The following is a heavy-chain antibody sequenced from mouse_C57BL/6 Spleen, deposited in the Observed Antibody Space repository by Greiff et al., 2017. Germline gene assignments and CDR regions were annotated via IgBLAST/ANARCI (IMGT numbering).Heavy chain of an antibody. J-gene: IGHJ2*01. CDR3: ARKSPFTTVPFDY. CDR1: GYTFTDYY. V-gene: IGHV1-76*01. Sequence: VQLQQSGAELVRPGASVKLSCKASGYTFTDYYINWVKQRPGQGLEWIARIYPGSGNTYYNEKFKGKATLTAEKSSSTAYMQLSSLTSEDSAVYFCARKSPFTTVPFDYWGQGTTLTVSS. D-gene: IGHD1-1*01. CDR2: IYPGSGNT.